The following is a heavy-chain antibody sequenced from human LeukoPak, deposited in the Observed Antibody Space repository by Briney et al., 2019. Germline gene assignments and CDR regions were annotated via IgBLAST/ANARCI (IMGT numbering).Heavy chain of an antibody. J-gene: IGHJ5*02. Sequence: ASVKVSCKASGYTFTGYYMHWVRQAPGQGLEWMGWINPNSGGTNYAQKFQGRVTMTRDTSISTAYMELSRLRSDDTAVYYCARSERGVVPAAVNWFDPWGQGTLVTVSS. V-gene: IGHV1-2*02. CDR2: INPNSGGT. CDR1: GYTFTGYY. D-gene: IGHD2-2*01. CDR3: ARSERGVVPAAVNWFDP.